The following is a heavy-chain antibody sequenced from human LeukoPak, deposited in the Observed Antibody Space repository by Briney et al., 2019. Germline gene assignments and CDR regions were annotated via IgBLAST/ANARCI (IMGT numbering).Heavy chain of an antibody. Sequence: SETLSLTCTVSGGAISSYYWSWIRQPPGKGLEWIGYIYSSGSTYYNPSLKSRVTISVDTSKNQVSLRLSSVTAADTAVYYCARATLTSSRYYPFNLWGQGTMVTVSS. CDR1: GGAISSYY. V-gene: IGHV4-59*01. CDR2: IYSSGST. J-gene: IGHJ3*01. D-gene: IGHD2-2*01. CDR3: ARATLTSSRYYPFNL.